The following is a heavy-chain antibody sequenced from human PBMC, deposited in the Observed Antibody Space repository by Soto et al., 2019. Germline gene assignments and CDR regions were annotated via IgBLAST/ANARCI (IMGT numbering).Heavy chain of an antibody. CDR3: AREYGGSRVFDY. CDR2: IIPILGIA. V-gene: IGHV1-69*02. J-gene: IGHJ4*02. Sequence: KKTTASVKVSCKASGGTFSSYTISWVRQAPGQGLEWMGRIIPILGIANYAQKFQGRVTITADKSTSTAYMELSSLRSEDTAVYYCAREYGGSRVFDYWGQGTLVTVSS. CDR1: GGTFSSYT. D-gene: IGHD1-26*01.